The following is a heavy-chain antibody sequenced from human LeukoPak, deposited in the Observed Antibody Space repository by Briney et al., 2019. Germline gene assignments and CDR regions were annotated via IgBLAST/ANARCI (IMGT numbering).Heavy chain of an antibody. CDR1: GGSISSYY. Sequence: PSETLSLTCTVSGGSISSYYWSWIRQPPGKGLEWIGYIYYSGSTNYNPSLKSRVTISVDTSKNQFSLNLRSVTAADTAVYYCARVKEGVATTLDYWGQGTLVIVSS. V-gene: IGHV4-59*01. CDR2: IYYSGST. CDR3: ARVKEGVATTLDY. D-gene: IGHD5-12*01. J-gene: IGHJ4*02.